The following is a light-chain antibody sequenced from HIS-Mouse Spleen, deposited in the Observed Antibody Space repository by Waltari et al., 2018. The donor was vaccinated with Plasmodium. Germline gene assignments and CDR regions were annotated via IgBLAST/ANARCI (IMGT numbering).Light chain of an antibody. Sequence: QSALTQPASVSGSPGQSITLSCPGTSSAVGGYHYVSWYQQHPGKAPKLMIYEVSNRPSGVSNRFSGSKSGNTASLTISGLQAEDEADYYCSSYTSSSTLVFGGGTKLTVL. CDR1: SSAVGGYHY. CDR3: SSYTSSSTLV. V-gene: IGLV2-14*01. CDR2: EVS. J-gene: IGLJ2*01.